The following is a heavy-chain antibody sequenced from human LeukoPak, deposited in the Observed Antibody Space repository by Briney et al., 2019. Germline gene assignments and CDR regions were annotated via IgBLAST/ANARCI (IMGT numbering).Heavy chain of an antibody. CDR1: GGSIIKRSHF. CDR3: ARLNYYDSGSLTYSFDY. Sequence: SETLSLTCTVSGGSIIKRSHFWGWVRQPPGKGLEWMGYIYYLDATYYNPSLKSRVSISVAASENQFSLKLTSVTAADTAVYYCARLNYYDSGSLTYSFDYWGQGTLVTVSP. V-gene: IGHV4-31*03. D-gene: IGHD3-10*01. CDR2: IYYLDAT. J-gene: IGHJ4*02.